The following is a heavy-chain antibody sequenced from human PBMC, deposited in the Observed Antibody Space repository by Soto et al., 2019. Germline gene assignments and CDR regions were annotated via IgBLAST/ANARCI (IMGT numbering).Heavy chain of an antibody. CDR2: IYWDDDK. CDR3: ARDLTRDIVVVTAAIMGHWFEP. J-gene: IGHJ5*02. CDR1: GFSLSTIGVG. D-gene: IGHD2-2*01. Sequence: SGPTLVNPTQTLTLTCTFSGFSLSTIGVGVGWIRQPPGKALEWLALIYWDDDKRYSPSLKSRLTITKDTSKNQVVLTMTNMDTVETAKYYCARDLTRDIVVVTAAIMGHWFEPWGQGTLVIVSS. V-gene: IGHV2-5*02.